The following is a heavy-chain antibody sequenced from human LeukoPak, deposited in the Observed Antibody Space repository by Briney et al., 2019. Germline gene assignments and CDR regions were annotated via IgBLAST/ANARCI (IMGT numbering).Heavy chain of an antibody. J-gene: IGHJ3*02. D-gene: IGHD5/OR15-5a*01. V-gene: IGHV4-59*01. CDR1: GGSISSYY. CDR2: IYYSGST. Sequence: PSETLSLTCTVSGGSISSYYWSWIRQPPGKGLEWIGYIYYSGSTNYNPSLKSRVTISVDTSKNQFSLKLGSVTAADTAVYYCARDSTSPLDAFDIWGQGTMVTVSS. CDR3: ARDSTSPLDAFDI.